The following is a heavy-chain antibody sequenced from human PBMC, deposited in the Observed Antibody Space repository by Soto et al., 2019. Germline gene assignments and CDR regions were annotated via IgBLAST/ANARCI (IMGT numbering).Heavy chain of an antibody. CDR3: ARGGKNYDSSGYYYVPKTPYYFDY. V-gene: IGHV4-34*01. CDR2: INHSGST. Sequence: SETLSLTCAVYGGSFSGYYWSWIRQPPGKGLEWIGEINHSGSTNYNPSLKSRVTISVDTSKNQSSLKLSSVTAADTAVYYCARGGKNYDSSGYYYVPKTPYYFDYWGQGTLVTVSS. J-gene: IGHJ4*02. D-gene: IGHD3-22*01. CDR1: GGSFSGYY.